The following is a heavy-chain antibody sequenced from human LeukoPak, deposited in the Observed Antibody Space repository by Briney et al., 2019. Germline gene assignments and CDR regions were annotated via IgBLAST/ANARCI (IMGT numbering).Heavy chain of an antibody. CDR3: ARNGGYSSSWYLGYFDC. D-gene: IGHD6-13*01. J-gene: IGHJ4*02. CDR1: GFTFSSYE. Sequence: QPGGSLRLSCAASGFTFSSYEMNWARQAPGKGLEWISYISSSGTTIYSADSVKGRFTISRDNAKNSLYLQMNSLRAEDTAVYYCARNGGYSSSWYLGYFDCWGQGTLVTVSS. CDR2: ISSSGTTI. V-gene: IGHV3-48*03.